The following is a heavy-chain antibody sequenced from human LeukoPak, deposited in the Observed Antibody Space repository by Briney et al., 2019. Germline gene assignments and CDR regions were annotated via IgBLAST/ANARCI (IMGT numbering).Heavy chain of an antibody. Sequence: GGSLRLSCAASGLSISIYGMSWVRQAPGKGLEWVSAISGSGDGTYYADSVKGRFTISRDNSKNTLYLQMNSLRAEDTAVYYCAKDSPVLTYWGQGTLVTVSS. CDR1: GLSISIYG. CDR2: ISGSGDGT. CDR3: AKDSPVLTY. V-gene: IGHV3-23*01. J-gene: IGHJ4*02.